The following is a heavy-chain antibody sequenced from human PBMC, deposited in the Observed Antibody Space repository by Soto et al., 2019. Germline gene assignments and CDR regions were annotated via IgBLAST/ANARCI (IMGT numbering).Heavy chain of an antibody. J-gene: IGHJ4*02. CDR1: GFTFSSFA. Sequence: GGSLRLSCAVSGFTFSSFAMSWVRQAPGKGLECLSVVTGSGDRTYYADSVKGRFTISRDNSKNTLFLEMNSLRAEDTAVYYCARGAAYCNSGNCFYYWGQGALVTVS. CDR3: ARGAAYCNSGNCFYY. CDR2: VTGSGDRT. V-gene: IGHV3-23*01. D-gene: IGHD2-15*01.